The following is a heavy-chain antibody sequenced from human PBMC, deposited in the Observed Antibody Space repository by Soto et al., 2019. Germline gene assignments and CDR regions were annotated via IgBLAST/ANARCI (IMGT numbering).Heavy chain of an antibody. CDR3: ARQGAYCGGDCYMVGMDV. J-gene: IGHJ6*02. CDR2: IYPGDSDT. CDR1: GYSFTSYW. Sequence: GESLKISCKGSGYSFTSYWIGWVRQMPGKGLEWMGIIYPGDSDTRYGPSFQGQVTISADKSISTAYLQWSSLKASDTAMYYCARQGAYCGGDCYMVGMDVWGQGTTVTVSS. D-gene: IGHD2-21*02. V-gene: IGHV5-51*01.